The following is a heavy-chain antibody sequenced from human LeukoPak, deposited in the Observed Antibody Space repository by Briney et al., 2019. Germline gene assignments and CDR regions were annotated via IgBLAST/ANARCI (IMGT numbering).Heavy chain of an antibody. CDR3: ARIVVVSAKAFDI. Sequence: SETLSLTCTVSGGSISGTSYYWGWIRQPPGKGLEWIGTIYYSGSTYYNPSLKSRVTISVDTSKKQFSLKLSSVTAADTAVYYCARIVVVSAKAFDIWGQGTVVTVSS. D-gene: IGHD2-21*02. CDR1: GGSISGTSYY. V-gene: IGHV4-39*01. J-gene: IGHJ3*02. CDR2: IYYSGST.